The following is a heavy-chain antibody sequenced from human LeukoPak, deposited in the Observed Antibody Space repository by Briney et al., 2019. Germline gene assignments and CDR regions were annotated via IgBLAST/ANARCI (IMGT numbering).Heavy chain of an antibody. Sequence: SQTLSLTCTVSGGSISSGGYYWSWIRQPPGKGLEWIGYIYHSGSTYYNPSLKSRVTISVDTSKNQFSLKLSSVTAADTAVYYCARALRFLEWSFDYWGQGTLVTVSS. CDR2: IYHSGST. CDR1: GGSISSGGYY. J-gene: IGHJ4*02. CDR3: ARALRFLEWSFDY. D-gene: IGHD3-3*01. V-gene: IGHV4-30-2*01.